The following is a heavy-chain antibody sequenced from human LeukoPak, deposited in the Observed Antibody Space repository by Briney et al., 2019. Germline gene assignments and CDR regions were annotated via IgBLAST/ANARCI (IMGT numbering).Heavy chain of an antibody. D-gene: IGHD4-17*01. Sequence: SVKVSCKASGGTFSTYAINWVRQAPGQGLEWMGRIIPLLGIANYAQKFRDEVTITADKSTSTAYMELSSLRSEDTAVYYCASIHDYGDLGWFDPWGQGTLVTVSS. V-gene: IGHV1-69*04. CDR2: IIPLLGIA. J-gene: IGHJ5*02. CDR1: GGTFSTYA. CDR3: ASIHDYGDLGWFDP.